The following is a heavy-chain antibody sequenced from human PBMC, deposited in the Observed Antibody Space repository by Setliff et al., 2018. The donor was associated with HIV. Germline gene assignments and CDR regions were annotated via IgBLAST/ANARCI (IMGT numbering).Heavy chain of an antibody. CDR2: IYPIDSET. CDR3: ARHRIVKAYYYYMDV. CDR1: GYNFNTYW. D-gene: IGHD3-16*02. Sequence: GESLKISCKGFGYNFNTYWIAWVRQVPGKGLEWMGIIYPIDSETKYSPSFQGQVTISVDRSISTAYLQWSSLKASDTAMYYCARHRIVKAYYYYMDVWGKGTTVTVSS. J-gene: IGHJ6*03. V-gene: IGHV5-51*01.